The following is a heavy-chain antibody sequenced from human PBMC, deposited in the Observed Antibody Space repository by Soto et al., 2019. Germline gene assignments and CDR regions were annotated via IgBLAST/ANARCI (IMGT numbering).Heavy chain of an antibody. V-gene: IGHV4-39*01. CDR3: ARYITILGTYYFDY. J-gene: IGHJ4*02. CDR2: IYYSGST. Sequence: PSETLSLTCTVSGGSISSSSYYWGWIRQPPGKGLEWIGSIYYSGSTYYNPSLKSRVTIPVDTSKNQFSLKLSSVTAADTAVYYCARYITILGTYYFDYWGQGTLVTVSS. D-gene: IGHD3-3*01. CDR1: GGSISSSSYY.